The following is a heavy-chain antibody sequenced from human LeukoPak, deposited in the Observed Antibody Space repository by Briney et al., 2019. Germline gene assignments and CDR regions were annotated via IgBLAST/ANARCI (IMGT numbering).Heavy chain of an antibody. CDR2: IRDSGTT. J-gene: IGHJ4*02. CDR3: ASSKDVEVFDY. V-gene: IGHV3-69-1*01. Sequence: PGGSLRLSCAASGFTFSTYPMNWVRQAPGKGLEWISHIRDSGTTDYADSVKGRFTISRDNAKNSLYLQLSSLRAEDTAVYYCASSKDVEVFDYWGQGTLVTVSS. CDR1: GFTFSTYP. D-gene: IGHD3-3*01.